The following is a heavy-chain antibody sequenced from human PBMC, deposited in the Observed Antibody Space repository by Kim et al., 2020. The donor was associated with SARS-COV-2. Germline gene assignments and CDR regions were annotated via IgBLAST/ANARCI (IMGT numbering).Heavy chain of an antibody. V-gene: IGHV7-4-1*02. J-gene: IGHJ4*02. CDR1: GYTFSSYA. CDR2: ISANTGNP. D-gene: IGHD1-1*01. Sequence: ASGKVSCKAAGYTFSSYAMNWVRQAPGQGLEWMGWISANTGNPTYAQGFTGRFVFSLDTSVSTAYLQSSSLKAEDTAVYYCARELNEPYWGQGTLVTVSS. CDR3: ARELNEPY.